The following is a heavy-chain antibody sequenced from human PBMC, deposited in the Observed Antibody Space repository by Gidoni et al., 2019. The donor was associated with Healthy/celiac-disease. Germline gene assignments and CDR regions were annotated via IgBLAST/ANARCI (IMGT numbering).Heavy chain of an antibody. D-gene: IGHD3-22*01. J-gene: IGHJ5*02. CDR2: ISWNSGSI. CDR3: AKDIGNYDDSSGYPYR. V-gene: IGHV3-9*01. Sequence: EVQLVESGGGLVQPGRSLRLSCAASGFTFDDYAMHWVRQAPGKGLEWVSGISWNSGSIGYADSVKGRFNISRDNAKNSLYLQMNSLRAEDTALYYCAKDIGNYDDSSGYPYRWGQGTLVTVSS. CDR1: GFTFDDYA.